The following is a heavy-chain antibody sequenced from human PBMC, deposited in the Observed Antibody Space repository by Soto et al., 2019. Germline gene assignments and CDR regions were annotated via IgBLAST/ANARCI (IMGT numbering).Heavy chain of an antibody. CDR2: TGTTGDT. CDR1: GFTFSSHD. D-gene: IGHD3-16*01. CDR3: ARDQIIGDGPWFFDL. J-gene: IGHJ2*01. V-gene: IGHV3-13*01. Sequence: EVQLVESGGGLVQPGGSLRLSCVASGFTFSSHDMHWVRQVPGKGLEWVAGTGTTGDTYYPGSVKGRFIVSREDAKNSFYLQTNTPRAGGPAVSFSARDQIIGDGPWFFDLWGRGTLVTVSS.